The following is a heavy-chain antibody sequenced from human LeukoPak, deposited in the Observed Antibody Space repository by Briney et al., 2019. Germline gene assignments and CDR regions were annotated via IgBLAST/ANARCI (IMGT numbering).Heavy chain of an antibody. J-gene: IGHJ6*03. CDR2: IYPGDSDI. CDR1: GYSFTSYW. CDR3: ARSGDDIISGARVYYMDV. Sequence: GESLKISCKGSGYSFTSYWIGWVRQMPGKGLEWMGIIYPGDSDIRYSPSFQGQVTISADKSISTAYLQWSSLKASDTAMYYCARSGDDIISGARVYYMDVWGKGTTVTVSS. D-gene: IGHD3-10*01. V-gene: IGHV5-51*01.